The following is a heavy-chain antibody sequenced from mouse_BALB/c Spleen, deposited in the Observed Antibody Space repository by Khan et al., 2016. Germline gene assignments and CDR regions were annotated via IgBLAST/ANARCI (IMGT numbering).Heavy chain of an antibody. CDR1: GYSITSAYA. CDR3: DSEGNLYCCSPFAY. V-gene: IGHV3-2*02. J-gene: IGHJ3*01. Sequence: EVKLLESGPGLVKPSQSLSLTCTVTGYSITSAYAWNWIRQFPGTKLEWMGYISYHGSTSYNPSLKSRISITRDTSKNQFFLQLNSVTTDDTATXYCDSEGNLYCCSPFAYWGQGTPVPLSA. CDR2: ISYHGST. D-gene: IGHD2-1*01.